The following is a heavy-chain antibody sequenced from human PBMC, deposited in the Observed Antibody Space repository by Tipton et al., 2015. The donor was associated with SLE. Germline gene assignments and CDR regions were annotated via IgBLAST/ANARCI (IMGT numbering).Heavy chain of an antibody. CDR3: ARDSLWAYYYDSSGYSPFDY. V-gene: IGHV4-38-2*02. D-gene: IGHD3-22*01. J-gene: IGHJ4*02. CDR2: IYHSGST. CDR1: GYSISSGYY. Sequence: GSLRLSCAVSGYSISSGYYWGWIRQPPGKGLEWIGSIYHSGSTYYNPSLKSRVTISVDTSKNQFSLKLSSVTAADTAVYYCARDSLWAYYYDSSGYSPFDYWGQGTLVTVSS.